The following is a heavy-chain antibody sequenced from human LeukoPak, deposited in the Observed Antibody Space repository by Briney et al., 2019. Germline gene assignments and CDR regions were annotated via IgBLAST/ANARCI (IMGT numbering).Heavy chain of an antibody. CDR2: IPYDGNNK. CDR3: ASSRFDWLPYFEY. Sequence: GGSLRLSCAASRLTFSSYAMRWVRQPPGKGLEWVAVIPYDGNNKYYADSVRGRFAISRDNSKNTLYLQMNSLRPEDTAVYYCASSRFDWLPYFEYWGQGTLVTVSS. D-gene: IGHD3-9*01. J-gene: IGHJ4*02. V-gene: IGHV3-30*09. CDR1: RLTFSSYA.